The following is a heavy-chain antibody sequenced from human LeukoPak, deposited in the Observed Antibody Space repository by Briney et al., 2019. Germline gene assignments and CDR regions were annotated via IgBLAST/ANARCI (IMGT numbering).Heavy chain of an antibody. D-gene: IGHD6-19*01. CDR1: GYTFSNYG. CDR3: ARAPGGSAWYGLGNYFDY. J-gene: IGHJ4*02. Sequence: ASVKVSCKASGYTFSNYGVNWVRQAPGQGLEWVGWISTNNDNTNYAKRFQGRVTMTTDTSTSTAYMELRSPRSDDTAVYFCARAPGGSAWYGLGNYFDYWGQGTLVIVSS. V-gene: IGHV1-18*01. CDR2: ISTNNDNT.